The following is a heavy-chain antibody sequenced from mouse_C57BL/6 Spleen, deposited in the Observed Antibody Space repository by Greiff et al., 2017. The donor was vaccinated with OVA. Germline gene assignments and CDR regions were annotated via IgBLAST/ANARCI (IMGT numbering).Heavy chain of an antibody. D-gene: IGHD2-2*01. Sequence: DVQLQESGPGLVKPSQSLSLTCSVTGYSITSGYYWNWIRQFPGNKLEWMGYISYDGSNNYNPSLKNRISITRDTSKNQFFLKLNSVTTEDTATYYCARGGEYGYNWYFDVWGTGTTVTVSS. CDR3: ARGGEYGYNWYFDV. CDR1: GYSITSGYY. CDR2: ISYDGSN. V-gene: IGHV3-6*01. J-gene: IGHJ1*03.